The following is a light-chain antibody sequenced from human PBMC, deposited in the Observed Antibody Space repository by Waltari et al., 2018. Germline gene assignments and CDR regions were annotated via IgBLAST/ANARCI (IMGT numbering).Light chain of an antibody. CDR2: GNT. CDR1: RSNIGAGYD. CDR3: QSYDTRLGAWV. V-gene: IGLV1-40*01. Sequence: QSVLTQPPSVSGAPAQRVTISCTGSRSNIGAGYDLHWYQHLPGTAPKLLIYGNTNRPSGVPDQFSGSKSGTSASLVITGLQAEDEANYYCQSYDTRLGAWVFGGGTKLTVL. J-gene: IGLJ3*02.